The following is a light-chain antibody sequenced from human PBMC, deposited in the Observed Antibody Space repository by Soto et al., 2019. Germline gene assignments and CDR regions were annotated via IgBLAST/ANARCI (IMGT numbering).Light chain of an antibody. V-gene: IGKV1-8*01. CDR2: AAS. CDR1: QGISSY. J-gene: IGKJ3*01. CDR3: QKYKSAPYT. Sequence: AIRTSQSPSSFSASTGERVTITCRASQGISSYLAWYQQKPGKAPKLLIYAASTLQSGVPSRFSGSGSGTDFTLTINSLQPEDVATYYCQKYKSAPYTFGPGTKVDIK.